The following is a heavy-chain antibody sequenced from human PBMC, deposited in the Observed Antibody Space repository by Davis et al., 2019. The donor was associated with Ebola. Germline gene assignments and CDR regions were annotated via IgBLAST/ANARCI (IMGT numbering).Heavy chain of an antibody. Sequence: PGGSLRLSCAVYGGSFSGYYWSWIRQPPGKGLEWIGEINHSGSTNYNPSLKSRVPISVDTSKNQFSLKLSSVTAADTAVYYCARSPYSGSYYLDYWGQGTLVTVSS. D-gene: IGHD1-26*01. CDR2: INHSGST. CDR3: ARSPYSGSYYLDY. V-gene: IGHV4-34*01. CDR1: GGSFSGYY. J-gene: IGHJ4*02.